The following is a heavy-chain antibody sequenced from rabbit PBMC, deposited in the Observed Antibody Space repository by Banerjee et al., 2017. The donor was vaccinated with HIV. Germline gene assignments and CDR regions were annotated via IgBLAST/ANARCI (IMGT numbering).Heavy chain of an antibody. CDR3: AGGSDNYRLDL. CDR2: IYGGSGRT. Sequence: QSLEESGGDLVKPGASLTLTCAASGIDVSSSYWICWVRQAPGKGLEWIACIYGGSGRTYYSNWAKGRFTISKTSSTTVTLQMTSLTAADTATYFCAGGSDNYRLDLWGPGTLVTVS. CDR1: GIDVSSSYW. V-gene: IGHV1S40*01. J-gene: IGHJ3*01.